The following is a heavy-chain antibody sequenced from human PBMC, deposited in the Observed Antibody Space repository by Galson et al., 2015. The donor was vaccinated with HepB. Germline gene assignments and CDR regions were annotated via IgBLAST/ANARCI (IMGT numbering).Heavy chain of an antibody. Sequence: SVKVSCKASGYTFTSYGISWVRQAPGQGLEWMGWISAYNGNTNYAQKLQGRVTMTTDTSTSTAYMELRSPRSDDTAVYYCARDYKVKGVDEEDAFDIWGQGTMVTVSS. CDR2: ISAYNGNT. V-gene: IGHV1-18*04. J-gene: IGHJ3*02. CDR3: ARDYKVKGVDEEDAFDI. D-gene: IGHD3-3*01. CDR1: GYTFTSYG.